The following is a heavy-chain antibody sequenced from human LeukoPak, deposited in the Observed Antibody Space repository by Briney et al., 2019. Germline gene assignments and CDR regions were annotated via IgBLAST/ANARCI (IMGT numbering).Heavy chain of an antibody. CDR1: GGSISSSSYY. J-gene: IGHJ4*02. V-gene: IGHV4-39*07. CDR2: IYYSGST. Sequence: SETLSLTCTVSGGSISSSSYYWGWIRQPPGKGLEWIGSIYYSGSTYYNPSLKSRVTISVDTSKNQFSLKLISVTAADTAVYYCARESADFWSGPLHYWGQGTLVTVSS. D-gene: IGHD3-3*01. CDR3: ARESADFWSGPLHY.